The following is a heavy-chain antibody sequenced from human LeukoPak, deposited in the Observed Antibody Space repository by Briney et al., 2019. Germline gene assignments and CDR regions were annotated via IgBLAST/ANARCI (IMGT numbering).Heavy chain of an antibody. J-gene: IGHJ3*01. CDR1: GFNLNSYL. D-gene: IGHD1-14*01. Sequence: GSLRLSCAASGFNLNSYLMSWVRQAPGRGLELVANINKDGSEENYLDSVKGRFTVSRDNAKNSLYLQMNSLRGEDTAVYYCARSNPNRNALDLWGQGTMVTISS. CDR2: INKDGSEE. V-gene: IGHV3-7*01. CDR3: ARSNPNRNALDL.